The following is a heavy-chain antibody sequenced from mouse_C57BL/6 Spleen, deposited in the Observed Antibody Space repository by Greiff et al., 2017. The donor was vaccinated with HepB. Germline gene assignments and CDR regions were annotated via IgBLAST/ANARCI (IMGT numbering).Heavy chain of an antibody. V-gene: IGHV5-17*01. CDR3: ASDYDYGWFAY. D-gene: IGHD2-4*01. CDR2: ISSGSSTI. J-gene: IGHJ3*01. Sequence: DVKLVESGGGLVKPGGSLKLSCAASGFTFSDYGMHWVRQAPEKGLEWVAYISSGSSTIYYADTVKGRFTISRDNAKNTLFLQMTSLRSEDTAMYYCASDYDYGWFAYWGQGTLVTVSA. CDR1: GFTFSDYG.